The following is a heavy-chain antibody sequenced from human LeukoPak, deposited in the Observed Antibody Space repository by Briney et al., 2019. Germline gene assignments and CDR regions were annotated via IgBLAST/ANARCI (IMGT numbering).Heavy chain of an antibody. D-gene: IGHD3-3*01. CDR2: IYSSGST. V-gene: IGHV4-61*02. Sequence: SQTPSLTCTVSGGSITSDGNYWSWIRRPAGEGLEWIGRIYSSGSTNYNPSLKSRVTISVDTSKNQLSLNLSSVTAADTAVYYCAREFRLRFDPWGQGTLVTVSS. CDR1: GGSITSDGNY. CDR3: AREFRLRFDP. J-gene: IGHJ5*02.